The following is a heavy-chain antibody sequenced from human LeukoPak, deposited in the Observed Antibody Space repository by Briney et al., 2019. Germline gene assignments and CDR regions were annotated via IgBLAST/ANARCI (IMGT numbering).Heavy chain of an antibody. Sequence: ASVNVSCKASGYTFTSYGISWVRQAPGQGLEWMGWISAYNGNTNYAQKLQGRVTMTTDTSTSTAYMELRSLRSDDTAVYYCARDFSSSDYYDSSGYDYWGQGTLVTVSS. CDR1: GYTFTSYG. J-gene: IGHJ4*02. D-gene: IGHD3-22*01. CDR2: ISAYNGNT. V-gene: IGHV1-18*01. CDR3: ARDFSSSDYYDSSGYDY.